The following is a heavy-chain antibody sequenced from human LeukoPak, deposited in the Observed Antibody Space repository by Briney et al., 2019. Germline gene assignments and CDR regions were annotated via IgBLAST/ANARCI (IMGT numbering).Heavy chain of an antibody. Sequence: GGSLRLSCAASGFTFDDYAMHWVRQAPGKGLEWVSGISWNSGSIGYADSVKGRFTISRDNAKNSLYLQMNSLRAEDTALYYCAKDYYYDSSGYGGCFDYWGQGTLVTVSS. D-gene: IGHD3-22*01. CDR3: AKDYYYDSSGYGGCFDY. J-gene: IGHJ4*02. V-gene: IGHV3-9*01. CDR1: GFTFDDYA. CDR2: ISWNSGSI.